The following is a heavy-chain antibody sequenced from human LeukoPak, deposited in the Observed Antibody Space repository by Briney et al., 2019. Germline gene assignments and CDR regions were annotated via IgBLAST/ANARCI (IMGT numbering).Heavy chain of an antibody. J-gene: IGHJ4*02. V-gene: IGHV5-51*01. D-gene: IGHD2-15*01. CDR3: ARHLYCSGGSCYSSDY. CDR2: VYPSDSDT. CDR1: GYMFTTSW. Sequence: GESLKISCKASGYMFTTSWIGWVRQLPGKGLEWMGVVYPSDSDTTYSPSFRGQVTISADKSISTAYLQWSSLKASDTAMYYCARHLYCSGGSCYSSDYWGQGTLVTVSS.